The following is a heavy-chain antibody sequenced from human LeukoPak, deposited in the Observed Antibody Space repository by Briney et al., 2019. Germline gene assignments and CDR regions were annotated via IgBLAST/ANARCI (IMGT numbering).Heavy chain of an antibody. CDR3: ARVGPYYYGMDV. CDR2: IYYSGST. J-gene: IGHJ6*02. CDR1: GGSISSYY. Sequence: PSETLSLTCTVSGGSISSYYWSWIRQPPGKGLEWIGYIYYSGSTNYNPSLKSRVTMSVDTSKNQFSLKLNSVTAADTAVYYCARVGPYYYGMDVWGQGTTVTVSS. V-gene: IGHV4-59*01.